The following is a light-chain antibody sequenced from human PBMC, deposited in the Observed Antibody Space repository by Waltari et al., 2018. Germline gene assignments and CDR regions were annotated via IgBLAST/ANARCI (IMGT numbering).Light chain of an antibody. CDR1: RSNIGPGFA. CDR2: GNN. V-gene: IGLV1-40*01. CDR3: QSYGSDWV. Sequence: QSVLTQPPSVSGAPGQRVTISCTGSRSNIGPGFAVHWYQQLPGTAPKLLIYGNNNRPSGVPDRFSGSKSGTSASLAITGLQAEDEADYYCQSYGSDWVFGGGTKLTVL. J-gene: IGLJ3*02.